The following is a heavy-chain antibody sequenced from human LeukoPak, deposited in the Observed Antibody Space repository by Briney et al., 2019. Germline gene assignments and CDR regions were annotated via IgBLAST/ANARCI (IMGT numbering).Heavy chain of an antibody. CDR1: GGSISGYY. V-gene: IGHV4-59*10. J-gene: IGHJ2*01. CDR3: AKSPRVATVGNWYFDL. CDR2: IYARGGT. Sequence: SETLSLTCPVSGGSISGYYWNWIRQPAGKGLEWIGRIYARGGTNYNPSLKSRVTMSVDTSKNQFSLKLSSVTAADTAVYYCAKSPRVATVGNWYFDLWGRGTLVTVSS. D-gene: IGHD4-23*01.